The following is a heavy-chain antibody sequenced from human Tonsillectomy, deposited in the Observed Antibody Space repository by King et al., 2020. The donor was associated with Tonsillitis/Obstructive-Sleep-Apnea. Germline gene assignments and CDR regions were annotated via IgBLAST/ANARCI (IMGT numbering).Heavy chain of an antibody. Sequence: VQLVESGGGVVQPGRSLRLSCAASGFTFSSYAMHWVRQAPGKGLEWVAVISYDGSNKYYADSVKGRFTISRDNSKNTLYLQMNSLRAEDTAVYYCARDSYGGYSLEKSFDYWGQGTLVTVSS. V-gene: IGHV3-30*04. CDR3: ARDSYGGYSLEKSFDY. CDR2: ISYDGSNK. J-gene: IGHJ4*02. CDR1: GFTFSSYA. D-gene: IGHD3-22*01.